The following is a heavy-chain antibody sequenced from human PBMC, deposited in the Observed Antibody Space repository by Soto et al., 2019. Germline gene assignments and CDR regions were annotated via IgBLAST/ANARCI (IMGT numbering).Heavy chain of an antibody. D-gene: IGHD2-2*01. V-gene: IGHV3-30*04. CDR3: ARDDILVIPGGSYNYGMDV. CDR1: GFTFSDYA. J-gene: IGHJ6*02. CDR2: VAYDGRSK. Sequence: QVQLVESGGGVVQPGRSLRLSCAASGFTFSDYAMHWVRQAPGKGLEWVAVVAYDGRSKYYADSVKGRFTIPRDNSRTTVYLQMNSLRDEDTAIYYCARDDILVIPGGSYNYGMDVWGHGTTVTVSS.